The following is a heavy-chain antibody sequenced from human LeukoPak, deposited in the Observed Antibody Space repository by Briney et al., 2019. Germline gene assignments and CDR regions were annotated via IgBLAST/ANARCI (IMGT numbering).Heavy chain of an antibody. Sequence: PGGSLRLSCAASGFIFSSYGMHWVRQAPGKGLEWVAVISYDRSNKYYADSVKGRFTIPRDNSKNTLYLQMNSLRAEDTAVYYCAYFASGSLPNYFDYWGQGTLVTVSS. D-gene: IGHD1-26*01. CDR2: ISYDRSNK. V-gene: IGHV3-30*03. CDR3: AYFASGSLPNYFDY. CDR1: GFIFSSYG. J-gene: IGHJ4*02.